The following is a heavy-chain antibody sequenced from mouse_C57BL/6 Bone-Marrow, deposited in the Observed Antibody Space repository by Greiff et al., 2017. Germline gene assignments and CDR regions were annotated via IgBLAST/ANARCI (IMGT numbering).Heavy chain of an antibody. Sequence: VQLQQSGAELAKPGASVKLSCKASGYTFTSYWMHWVKQRPGQGLEWIGYINPSSGYTKYNQKFKDKATLTADKSSSTAYMQLSSLTYEDSAVYYCARTHVTTVVATPYAMDYWGQGTSVTVSS. CDR3: ARTHVTTVVATPYAMDY. J-gene: IGHJ4*01. CDR2: INPSSGYT. CDR1: GYTFTSYW. V-gene: IGHV1-7*01. D-gene: IGHD1-1*01.